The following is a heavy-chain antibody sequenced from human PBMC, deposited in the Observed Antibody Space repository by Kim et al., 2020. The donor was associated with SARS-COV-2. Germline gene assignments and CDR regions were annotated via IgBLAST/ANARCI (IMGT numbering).Heavy chain of an antibody. Sequence: SETLSLTCTVSGGSISSYYWSWIRQPPGKGLEWIGYIYYSGSTNYNPSLKSRVTISVDTSKNQFSLKLSSVTAADTAVYYCARVRGYYGLPLGFDPWGQGTLVTVSS. D-gene: IGHD3-3*01. V-gene: IGHV4-59*13. CDR2: IYYSGST. CDR1: GGSISSYY. CDR3: ARVRGYYGLPLGFDP. J-gene: IGHJ5*02.